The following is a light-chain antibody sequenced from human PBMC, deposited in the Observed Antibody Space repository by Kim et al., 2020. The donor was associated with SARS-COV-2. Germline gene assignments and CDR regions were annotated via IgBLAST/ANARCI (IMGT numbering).Light chain of an antibody. CDR3: QSFDSSNLV. CDR1: SGSIATNY. V-gene: IGLV6-57*03. J-gene: IGLJ3*02. Sequence: NFMLTQPHSVSESPGKTVTISCTHSSGSIATNYVQWYQQRPGSVPTTVIYENNQRPSGVPDRFSGSVDSSSNSASLTISGLKTEDEADYYCQSFDSSNLVFGGGTQLTVL. CDR2: ENN.